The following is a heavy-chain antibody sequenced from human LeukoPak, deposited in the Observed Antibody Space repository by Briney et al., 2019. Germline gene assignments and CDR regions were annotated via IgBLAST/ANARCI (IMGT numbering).Heavy chain of an antibody. V-gene: IGHV3-23*01. CDR3: AKDLEYYDSSGYSDY. J-gene: IGHJ4*02. CDR1: GGSFSGYY. CDR2: ISGSGGST. Sequence: PSETLSLTCAVYGGSFSGYYWSWVRQAPGKGLEWVSAISGSGGSTYYADSVKGRFTISRDNSKNTLYLQMNSLRAEDTAVYYCAKDLEYYDSSGYSDYWGQGTLVTVSS. D-gene: IGHD3-22*01.